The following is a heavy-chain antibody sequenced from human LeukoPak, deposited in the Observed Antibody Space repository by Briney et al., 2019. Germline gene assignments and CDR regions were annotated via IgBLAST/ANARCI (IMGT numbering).Heavy chain of an antibody. J-gene: IGHJ6*04. CDR1: GGSISSGDYY. D-gene: IGHD3-10*01. V-gene: IGHV4-30-4*01. CDR3: ARGEGVRGDPTSDYGMDV. CDR2: ICYSGST. Sequence: PSETLSLTCTVSGGSISSGDYYWSWIRQPPGKGLEWIGYICYSGSTYYNPSLKSRVTISVDTSKNQFSLKLSSVTAADTAVYYCARGEGVRGDPTSDYGMDVWGKGTTVTVSS.